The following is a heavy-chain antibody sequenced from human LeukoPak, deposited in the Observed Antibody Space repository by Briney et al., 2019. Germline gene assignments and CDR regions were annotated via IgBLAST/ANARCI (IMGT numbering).Heavy chain of an antibody. D-gene: IGHD3-10*01. Sequence: GGSLRLSCSASGFIFSSYSMNWVRQAPGKGLEWISYIRSSSSTTYYADSVRGRFTIYRDNAKHSLYLQMNSLRDEDTAVYYCAREGGSGSYFEDWGQGTLVTVSS. CDR2: IRSSSSTT. V-gene: IGHV3-48*02. CDR1: GFIFSSYS. CDR3: AREGGSGSYFED. J-gene: IGHJ4*02.